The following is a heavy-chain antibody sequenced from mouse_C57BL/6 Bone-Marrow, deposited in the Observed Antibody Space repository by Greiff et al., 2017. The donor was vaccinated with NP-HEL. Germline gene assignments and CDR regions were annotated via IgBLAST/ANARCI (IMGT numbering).Heavy chain of an antibody. J-gene: IGHJ3*01. CDR2: IYPRDGST. CDR3: ARRNYSNPFAY. Sequence: VQRVESGPELVKPGASVKLSCKASGYTFTRYDINWVKQRPGQGLEWIGWIYPRDGSTKYNEKFKGKATLTVDKSSSTAYMERHSLASEDSSVYFCARRNYSNPFAYWGQGTLVTVSA. D-gene: IGHD2-5*01. CDR1: GYTFTRYD. V-gene: IGHV1-85*01.